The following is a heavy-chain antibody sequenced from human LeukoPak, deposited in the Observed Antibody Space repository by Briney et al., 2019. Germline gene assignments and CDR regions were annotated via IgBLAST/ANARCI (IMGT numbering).Heavy chain of an antibody. Sequence: SETLSLTCTVSGGSISSYYWSWLRQPAGKGLEWIGRIYTSGSTNYNPSLKSRVTISVDKSKNQFSLKLSSVTAADTAVYYCARDGIGDYDLYYYYYMDVWGKGTTVTVSS. D-gene: IGHD4-17*01. CDR2: IYTSGST. CDR3: ARDGIGDYDLYYYYYMDV. CDR1: GGSISSYY. J-gene: IGHJ6*03. V-gene: IGHV4-4*07.